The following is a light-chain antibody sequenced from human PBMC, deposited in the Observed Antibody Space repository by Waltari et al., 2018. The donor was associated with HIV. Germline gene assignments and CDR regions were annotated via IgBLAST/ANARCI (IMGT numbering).Light chain of an antibody. CDR1: QDINNY. CDR3: QHYDNFRHT. CDR2: DAT. V-gene: IGKV1-33*01. Sequence: DIQMTHSPSPLSGSVGERLTITCQPSQDINNYLNWYQQKAGRAPKLLIYDATNLEIGVPTSFSGSGSGTDFTLTISNLQPEDIATYYCQHYDNFRHTFGQGTKLEIK. J-gene: IGKJ2*01.